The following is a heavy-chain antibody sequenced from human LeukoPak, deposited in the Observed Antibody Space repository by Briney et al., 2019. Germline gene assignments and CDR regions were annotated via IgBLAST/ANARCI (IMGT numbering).Heavy chain of an antibody. Sequence: GESLKISCKGSGYSFTSYWIGWVRRMPGKGLEWMGIIYPGDSDTRYSPSFRGQVTISADQSISTAYLQWSSLKASNTAMYYCARRDSSGYHDYWGQGTLVTVSS. D-gene: IGHD3-22*01. CDR1: GYSFTSYW. CDR3: ARRDSSGYHDY. CDR2: IYPGDSDT. J-gene: IGHJ4*02. V-gene: IGHV5-51*01.